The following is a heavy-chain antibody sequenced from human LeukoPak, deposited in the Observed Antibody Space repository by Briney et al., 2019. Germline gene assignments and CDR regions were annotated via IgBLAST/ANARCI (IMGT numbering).Heavy chain of an antibody. CDR1: GFTFSTYA. Sequence: GGSLRLSCAASGFTFSTYAMTWVRQAPGKGLEWVSSITGSGDGTSAADSVTGRFSISRDNSKSTLYLQMNGLRVEDTAVYYCAKAGLVRGGALDSWGQGTLVTVSS. V-gene: IGHV3-23*01. CDR2: ITGSGDGT. CDR3: AKAGLVRGGALDS. D-gene: IGHD4/OR15-4a*01. J-gene: IGHJ4*02.